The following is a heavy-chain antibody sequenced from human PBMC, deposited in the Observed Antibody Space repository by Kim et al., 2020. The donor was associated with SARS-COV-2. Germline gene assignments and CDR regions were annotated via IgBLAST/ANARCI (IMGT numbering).Heavy chain of an antibody. CDR2: TYYRSKWYN. CDR1: GDSVSSNSAA. CDR3: ARAPFSGYYPYYYYYYGLDV. V-gene: IGHV6-1*01. D-gene: IGHD3-22*01. Sequence: SQTLSLTCAISGDSVSSNSAAWNWIRQSPSRGLEWLGRTYYRSKWYNDYAVSVKRRITINPDTSKNQFSLQLNSVTPEDTAVYYCARAPFSGYYPYYYYYYGLDVWGQGTTVTVSS. J-gene: IGHJ6*02.